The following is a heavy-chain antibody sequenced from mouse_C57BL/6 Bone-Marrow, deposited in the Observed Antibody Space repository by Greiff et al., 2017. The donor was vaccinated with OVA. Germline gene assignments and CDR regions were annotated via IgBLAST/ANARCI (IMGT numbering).Heavy chain of an antibody. CDR2: IYPGDGDT. Sequence: VQRVESGPELVKPGASVKISCKASGYAFSSSWMNWVKQRPGKGLEWIGRIYPGDGDTNYNGKFKGKATLTADKSSSTAYMQLSSLTSEDSAVYFCADGYYRGFAYWGQGTLVTVSA. J-gene: IGHJ3*01. CDR1: GYAFSSSW. V-gene: IGHV1-82*01. D-gene: IGHD2-3*01. CDR3: ADGYYRGFAY.